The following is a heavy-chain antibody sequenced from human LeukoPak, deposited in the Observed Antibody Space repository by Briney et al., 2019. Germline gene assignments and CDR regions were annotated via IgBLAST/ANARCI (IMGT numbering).Heavy chain of an antibody. D-gene: IGHD3-9*01. CDR3: ARHDNDILTGYCYFDY. J-gene: IGHJ4*02. CDR1: GGSISSYY. CDR2: IYYSGST. V-gene: IGHV4-59*08. Sequence: SETLSLTCTVSGGSISSYYWSWIRQPPGKGLEWIGYIYYSGSTNYNPSLKSRVTISVDTSKNQFSLRLSSVTAADTAVYYCARHDNDILTGYCYFDYWGQGTLVTVSS.